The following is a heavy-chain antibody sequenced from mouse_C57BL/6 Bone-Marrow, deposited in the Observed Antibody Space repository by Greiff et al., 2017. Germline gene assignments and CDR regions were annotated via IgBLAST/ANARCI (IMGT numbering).Heavy chain of an antibody. CDR2: IHPNSGST. V-gene: IGHV1-64*01. CDR3: ARDGYFAY. CDR1: GYTFTSYW. Sequence: QVQLKQPGAELVKPGASVKLSCKASGYTFTSYWMHWVKQRPGQGLEWIGMIHPNSGSTNYNEKFKSKAKLTVDKSSITAYMQISSLTSEDSAVYYCARDGYFAYWGQGTLVTVSA. D-gene: IGHD2-3*01. J-gene: IGHJ3*01.